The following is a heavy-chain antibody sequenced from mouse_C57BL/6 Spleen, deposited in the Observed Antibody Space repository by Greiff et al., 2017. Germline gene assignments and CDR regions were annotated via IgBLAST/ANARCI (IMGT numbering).Heavy chain of an antibody. J-gene: IGHJ2*01. CDR1: GYNFTSSW. Sequence: QVQLQQPGAELVRPGSSVKLSCKASGYNFTSSWMHWVKQRPIQGLEWIGNIDPSDSETHYNQKFKDKATLTVDKSSSTAYMQLSSLTSEDSAFYYCARCYYGYYFDYWGQGTTLTVSS. CDR2: IDPSDSET. CDR3: ARCYYGYYFDY. V-gene: IGHV1-52*01. D-gene: IGHD2-2*01.